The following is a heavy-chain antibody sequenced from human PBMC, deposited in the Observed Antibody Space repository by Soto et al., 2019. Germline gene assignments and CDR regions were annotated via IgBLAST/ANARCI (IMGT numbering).Heavy chain of an antibody. CDR1: GFTFSSYG. J-gene: IGHJ4*02. V-gene: IGHV3-30*18. D-gene: IGHD5-18*01. Sequence: QVQLVESGGGVVQPGRSLRLSCAASGFTFSSYGMHWVRQAPGKGLKWVAVISYDGSNKYYADSVKGRFTISRDNSKNTLYLQMNSLRAEDTAVYYCVKGGGYSYAYGYYFDYWGQGTLVTVSS. CDR2: ISYDGSNK. CDR3: VKGGGYSYAYGYYFDY.